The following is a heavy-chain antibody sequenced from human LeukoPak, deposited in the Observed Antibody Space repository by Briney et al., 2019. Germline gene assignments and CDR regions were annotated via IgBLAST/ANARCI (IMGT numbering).Heavy chain of an antibody. V-gene: IGHV3-33*01. CDR1: GFTFTNHG. CDR3: ARDNYGMDV. Sequence: PGGSLRLSCAASGFTFTNHGMHWVRQAPGKGLEWAAVIWSDGSNKYYADSVKGRFTISRDDSKNTLYLQMNSLRAEDTAVYYCARDNYGMDVWGQGTTVTVS. J-gene: IGHJ6*02. CDR2: IWSDGSNK.